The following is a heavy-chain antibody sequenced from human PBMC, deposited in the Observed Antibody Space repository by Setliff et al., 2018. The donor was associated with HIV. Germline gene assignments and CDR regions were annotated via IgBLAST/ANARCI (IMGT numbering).Heavy chain of an antibody. D-gene: IGHD3-3*01. Sequence: GSLRLSCAASGFTFSNYAMTWVRQAPGKGLEWVSVITSTGIGTYYADSVKGRFTISRDNSKNTLHLQMNSLRPEDTAVYYCAPWRGIFETSGYYRYWGQGTLVTVSS. J-gene: IGHJ4*02. CDR3: APWRGIFETSGYYRY. CDR2: ITSTGIGT. V-gene: IGHV3-23*01. CDR1: GFTFSNYA.